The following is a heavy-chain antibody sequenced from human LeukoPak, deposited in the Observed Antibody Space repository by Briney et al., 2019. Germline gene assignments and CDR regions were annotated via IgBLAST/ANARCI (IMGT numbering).Heavy chain of an antibody. CDR1: GVSISAYY. J-gene: IGHJ4*02. CDR2: LHSSGET. D-gene: IGHD3-10*02. V-gene: IGHV4-4*07. Sequence: RPSETLSLTCVVSGVSISAYYWSWLRQPAGKGLEWIGRLHSSGETTSNPSLMSRATMSLDTSRNHFSLNLTSVTAADTAIYYCATMFGESSDFDHWGQGTLVTVSS. CDR3: ATMFGESSDFDH.